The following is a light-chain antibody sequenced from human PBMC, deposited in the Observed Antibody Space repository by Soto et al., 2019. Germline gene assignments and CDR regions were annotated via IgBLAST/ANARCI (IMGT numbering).Light chain of an antibody. Sequence: EIVMTQSPATLSVSPGERATLSCRASQSVSSNLAWYQQKPGQAPRLLIYGASTRATGIPARFSGSGSGPEFTLTISSLQSEDFAVYYCQKYNNWPPWTFGQGTKV. CDR3: QKYNNWPPWT. CDR1: QSVSSN. J-gene: IGKJ1*01. CDR2: GAS. V-gene: IGKV3-15*01.